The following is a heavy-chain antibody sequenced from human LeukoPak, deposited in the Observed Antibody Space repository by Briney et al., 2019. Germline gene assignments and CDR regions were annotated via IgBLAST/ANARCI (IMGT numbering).Heavy chain of an antibody. CDR2: ISYDGSNK. J-gene: IGHJ4*02. D-gene: IGHD1-26*01. Sequence: GGSLRLSCAASGFTFSSYAMHWVRQAPGKGLEWVAVISYDGSNKYYAGSVKGRFTISRDNSKNTLYLQMNSLRAEDTAVYYCARDATAKWELLHFDNWGQGTLVTVSS. CDR1: GFTFSSYA. V-gene: IGHV3-30*01. CDR3: ARDATAKWELLHFDN.